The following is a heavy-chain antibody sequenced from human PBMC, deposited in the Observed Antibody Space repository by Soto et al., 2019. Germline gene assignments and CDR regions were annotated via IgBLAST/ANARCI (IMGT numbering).Heavy chain of an antibody. CDR1: GFTFSSYA. V-gene: IGHV3-23*01. J-gene: IGHJ6*02. Sequence: GGSLRLSCAASGFTFSSYAMSWVRQAPGKGLEWVSAISGSGDRTYYTDSVKGRFTISRDNSKNTLYLQMTSLRAEDTALYYCTRASSDRNHMEVWGPGTTVTVSS. CDR2: ISGSGDRT. CDR3: TRASSDRNHMEV.